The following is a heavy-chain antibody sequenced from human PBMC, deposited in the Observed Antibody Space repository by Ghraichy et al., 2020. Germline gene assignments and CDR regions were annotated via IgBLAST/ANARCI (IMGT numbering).Heavy chain of an antibody. V-gene: IGHV2-70*04. Sequence: QTLSLTCTFSGFSLSTSGMRVSWIRQPPGKALEWLARIDWDDDKFYSTSLKTRLTISKDTSKNQVVLTMTNMDPVDTATYYCARDYGDYDFDYWGQGTLVTVSS. CDR1: GFSLSTSGMR. CDR3: ARDYGDYDFDY. D-gene: IGHD4-17*01. CDR2: IDWDDDK. J-gene: IGHJ4*02.